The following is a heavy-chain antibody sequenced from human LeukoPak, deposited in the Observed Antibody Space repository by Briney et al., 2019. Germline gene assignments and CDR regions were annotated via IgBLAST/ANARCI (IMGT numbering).Heavy chain of an antibody. CDR1: GFTFNSYS. D-gene: IGHD5-12*01. J-gene: IGHJ6*03. CDR2: ISGSNSYI. V-gene: IGHV3-21*01. CDR3: AKGGGYEAQYYYYYLDV. Sequence: PGGSLRLSCAASGFTFNSYSMNWVRQAPGKGLEWVSSISGSNSYIYYADSMKGRFTISRDNAKNSLYLQMKSLRAEDTAVYYCAKGGGYEAQYYYYYLDVWGKGTTVTISS.